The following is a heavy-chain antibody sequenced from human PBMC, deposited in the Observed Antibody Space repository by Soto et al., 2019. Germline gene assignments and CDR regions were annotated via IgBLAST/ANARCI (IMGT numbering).Heavy chain of an antibody. CDR2: IIPIFGTA. J-gene: IGHJ5*02. CDR1: GGTFSSYA. Sequence: SVKVSCKASGGTFSSYAISWVRQAPGQGLEWMGGIIPIFGTANYAQKFQGRVTITADESTSTAYMELSSLRSEDTAVYYCARDRGYCSSTSCYRWFDPWGQGTLVTVSS. CDR3: ARDRGYCSSTSCYRWFDP. V-gene: IGHV1-69*13. D-gene: IGHD2-2*02.